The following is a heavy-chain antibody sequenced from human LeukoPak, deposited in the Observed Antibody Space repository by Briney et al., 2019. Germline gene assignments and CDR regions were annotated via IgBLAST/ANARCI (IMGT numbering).Heavy chain of an antibody. J-gene: IGHJ4*02. Sequence: SETLSLTCTVFGGSISSYYWSWIRQPAGKGLEWIGRIYTSGSTNYNPSLKSRVTMSVDTSKNQFSLKLSSVTAADTAVYYCARHLPMVRGVIDWAFGYWGQGTLVTVSS. CDR2: IYTSGST. CDR1: GGSISSYY. D-gene: IGHD3-10*01. CDR3: ARHLPMVRGVIDWAFGY. V-gene: IGHV4-4*07.